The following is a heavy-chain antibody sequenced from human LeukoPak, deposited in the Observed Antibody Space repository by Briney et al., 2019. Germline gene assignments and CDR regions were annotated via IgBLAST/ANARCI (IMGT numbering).Heavy chain of an antibody. CDR3: ARGGSDY. Sequence: GGSLRLSCATSGITFSSYTMHWVRQAPGKGLEWVAFIRYDGSNKYYADSVKGRFTISRDNSKNTLYLQMNSLRAEDTAVYYCARGGSDYWGQGTLVTVSS. CDR2: IRYDGSNK. CDR1: GITFSSYT. J-gene: IGHJ4*02. V-gene: IGHV3-30*02.